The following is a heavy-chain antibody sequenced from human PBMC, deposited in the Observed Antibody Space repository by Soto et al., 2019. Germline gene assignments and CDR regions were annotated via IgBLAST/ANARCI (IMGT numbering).Heavy chain of an antibody. Sequence: GGSLRLSCAASGFTFSNSGMRWVRQAPGQGLEWVSSIGPSGNTYYYDAVKGRCTISRDISKNTLFLQMDSLRAEDTATYYCAKLLHNSYYNVMDVWGQGTTVTVSS. V-gene: IGHV3-23*01. J-gene: IGHJ6*02. D-gene: IGHD4-4*01. CDR2: IGPSGNT. CDR3: AKLLHNSYYNVMDV. CDR1: GFTFSNSG.